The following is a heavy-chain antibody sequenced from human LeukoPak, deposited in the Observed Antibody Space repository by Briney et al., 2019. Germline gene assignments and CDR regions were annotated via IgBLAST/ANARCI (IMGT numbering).Heavy chain of an antibody. Sequence: KTSETLSLTCTVSGGSISSSSYYWGWIRQPPGKGLEWIGSIYYSGSTYYNPSLKSRVTISVDTSKNQFSLKLSSVTAADTAVYYCARRPTLIAVAGSFDYWGQGTLVTVSS. J-gene: IGHJ4*02. CDR3: ARRPTLIAVAGSFDY. V-gene: IGHV4-39*01. CDR2: IYYSGST. CDR1: GGSISSSSYY. D-gene: IGHD6-19*01.